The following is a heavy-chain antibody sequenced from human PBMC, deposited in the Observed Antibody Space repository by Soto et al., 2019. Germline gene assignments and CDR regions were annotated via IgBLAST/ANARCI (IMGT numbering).Heavy chain of an antibody. CDR3: AREKDGTNYFDY. J-gene: IGHJ4*02. CDR2: IWYDGSNK. V-gene: IGHV3-33*01. D-gene: IGHD1-1*01. Sequence: GGSLRLSCAASGFTFRSYGMHWVRQAPGKGLEWVAVIWYDGSNKYYADSVKGRFTISRDNSKNTLYLQMNSLRAEDTAVYYCAREKDGTNYFDYWGQGTLVTVSS. CDR1: GFTFRSYG.